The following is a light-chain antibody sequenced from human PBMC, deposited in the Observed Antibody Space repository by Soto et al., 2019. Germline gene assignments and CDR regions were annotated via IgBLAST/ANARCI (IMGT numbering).Light chain of an antibody. V-gene: IGKV3-20*01. J-gene: IGKJ1*01. CDR2: GAS. CDR3: QQYGSSGT. Sequence: ELVLTQSPGTLSLSPGERATPSCRASQSVSNTYLAWYQQKPGQAPRLLIYGASNRATGIPDRFSGSGSGTDFTLTISRLEPEDFAVYYCQQYGSSGTFGQGTKVDI. CDR1: QSVSNTY.